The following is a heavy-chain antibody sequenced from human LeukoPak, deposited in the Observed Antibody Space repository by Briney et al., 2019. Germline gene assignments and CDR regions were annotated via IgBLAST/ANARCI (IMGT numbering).Heavy chain of an antibody. CDR2: INWIGGST. CDR1: GFIFDDYG. Sequence: GGSLRLSCAASGFIFDDYGMTWVRQTPGKGLEWVSGINWIGGSTGYADSVKGRFTISRDNAKNSLYLHTNSLRAEDTALYFCARDLGYKDYVSAFDIWGQGTMVTVSS. V-gene: IGHV3-20*04. J-gene: IGHJ3*02. CDR3: ARDLGYKDYVSAFDI. D-gene: IGHD5-24*01.